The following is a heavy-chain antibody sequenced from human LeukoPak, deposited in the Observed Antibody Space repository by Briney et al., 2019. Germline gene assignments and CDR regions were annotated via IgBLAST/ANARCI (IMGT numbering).Heavy chain of an antibody. Sequence: GGSLRISCAASGFTFSSYAMSWVRQAPGKGLDWVSSISSSSSYIYYADSVKGRFTISRDNAKNSLYLQMNSLRAEDTAVYYCARGYPPPTYYYDSSGYYPDVWGQGTTVTVSS. V-gene: IGHV3-21*01. J-gene: IGHJ6*02. CDR2: ISSSSSYI. CDR3: ARGYPPPTYYYDSSGYYPDV. D-gene: IGHD3-22*01. CDR1: GFTFSSYA.